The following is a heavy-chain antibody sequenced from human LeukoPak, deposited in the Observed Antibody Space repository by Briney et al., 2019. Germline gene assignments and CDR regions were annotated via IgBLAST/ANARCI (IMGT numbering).Heavy chain of an antibody. V-gene: IGHV3-48*03. J-gene: IGHJ3*02. CDR2: ISSSGSTI. CDR3: ARDVPAAINDAFDI. Sequence: GGSLRLSCAASGFTFSSYEMNWVRQAPGKGLEWVSYISSSGSTIYYADSVKGRFTISRDNAKNSLYLQMNSLRAEDTAVYYCARDVPAAINDAFDIWGQGTMVTVSS. CDR1: GFTFSSYE. D-gene: IGHD2-2*01.